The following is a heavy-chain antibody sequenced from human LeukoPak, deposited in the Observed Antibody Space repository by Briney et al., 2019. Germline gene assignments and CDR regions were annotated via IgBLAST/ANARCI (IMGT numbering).Heavy chain of an antibody. CDR3: AGGGVTGKYYYDSSGYLPFDY. V-gene: IGHV4-4*07. CDR1: GGSISSFY. CDR2: IYTSGST. D-gene: IGHD3-22*01. J-gene: IGHJ4*02. Sequence: SETLSLTCTVSGGSISSFYWSWIRQPAGKGLEWIGRIYTSGSTNYNPSLKSRVTMSIDTSKNQFSLKLSSVTAADTAVYYCAGGGVTGKYYYDSSGYLPFDYWGQGTLVTVSS.